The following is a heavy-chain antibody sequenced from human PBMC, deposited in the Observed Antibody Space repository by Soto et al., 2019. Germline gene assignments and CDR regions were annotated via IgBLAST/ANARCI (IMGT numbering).Heavy chain of an antibody. CDR3: ASGGHVVVVTAAFDY. Sequence: QVQLMQSGAEVKKPGASVKVSCKASGDTFTNYYIHWVRQAPGQGLEWMGTVNPSGGHTTYSQNFLGRVTMTRYTSTSTLYMELTSLTSDDTAVYYCASGGHVVVVTAAFDYWGQGTLVTVSS. CDR1: GDTFTNYY. J-gene: IGHJ4*02. V-gene: IGHV1-46*01. D-gene: IGHD2-21*02. CDR2: VNPSGGHT.